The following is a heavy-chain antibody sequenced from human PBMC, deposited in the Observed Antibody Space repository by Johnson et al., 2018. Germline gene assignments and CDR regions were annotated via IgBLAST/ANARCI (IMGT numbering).Heavy chain of an antibody. D-gene: IGHD3-10*01. CDR2: LSSSSGTI. V-gene: IGHV3-48*04. CDR3: VREKYYYNTHDAFDI. Sequence: VQPRESGGGLVQPGVSLRLCCVASGFPFSASSLNWVRQAPGKGPEWISYLSSSSGTIYYADDVKGRYTISRDNAKNSLFLQMHSLRAEDKAVYYCVREKYYYNTHDAFDIWGQGTMVTVSS. J-gene: IGHJ3*02. CDR1: GFPFSASS.